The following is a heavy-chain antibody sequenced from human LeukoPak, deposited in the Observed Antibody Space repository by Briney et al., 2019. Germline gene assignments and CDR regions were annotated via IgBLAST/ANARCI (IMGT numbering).Heavy chain of an antibody. CDR1: GYTFTHYY. Sequence: ASGKGSCKGSGYTFTHYYMHWVRQAPGQGVEWMGWINPNSGGTSFAQKFQGRINMTRDTSINTAYMELSRLRSDDTAVYYCARITVAGTDGFDYWGQGTLVTVSS. CDR3: ARITVAGTDGFDY. CDR2: INPNSGGT. V-gene: IGHV1-2*02. J-gene: IGHJ4*02. D-gene: IGHD1-1*01.